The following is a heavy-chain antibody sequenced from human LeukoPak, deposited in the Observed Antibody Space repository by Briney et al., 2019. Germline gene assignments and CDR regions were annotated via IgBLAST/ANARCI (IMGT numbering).Heavy chain of an antibody. CDR1: GYTFTSYW. CDR3: ATRRDGYNLNFDY. J-gene: IGHJ4*02. V-gene: IGHV5-51*01. D-gene: IGHD5-24*01. CDR2: IYPGDSVT. Sequence: GESLKISCKGTGYTFTSYWIGWVRQMPGKGLEWMGIIYPGDSVTRYSPSFQGQVTISADKSISTAYLQCSSLKASDTAMYHCATRRDGYNLNFDYWGQGTLVTVSS.